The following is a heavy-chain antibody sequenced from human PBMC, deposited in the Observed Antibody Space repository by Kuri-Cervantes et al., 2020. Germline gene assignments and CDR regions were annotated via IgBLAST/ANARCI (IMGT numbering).Heavy chain of an antibody. CDR2: IYISGSP. D-gene: IGHD3-9*01. J-gene: IGHJ5*02. V-gene: IGHV4-4*07. Sequence: SETLSLTCTVFGGSISNYYWTWIRQPAGQGLEWIWRIYISGSPNYNPSLKSRVTMPVDTSKNQFSLTLNSLTAADTAVYYCSRDNYHILTGRWFDPWGQGTLVTVSS. CDR1: GGSISNYY. CDR3: SRDNYHILTGRWFDP.